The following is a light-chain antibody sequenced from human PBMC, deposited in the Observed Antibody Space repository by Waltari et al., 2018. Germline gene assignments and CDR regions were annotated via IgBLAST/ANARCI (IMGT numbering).Light chain of an antibody. Sequence: QSALTQPAPVSGSPGQSITISCTGTSSDVGGYNSVTLYQQHPGKAPKLMIYEVSNRPSGVSNRFSGSKSGNTASLTISGLQAEDEADYYCSSYASSSTYVFGSGTKVTVL. CDR1: SSDVGGYNS. V-gene: IGLV2-14*01. CDR2: EVS. J-gene: IGLJ1*01. CDR3: SSYASSSTYV.